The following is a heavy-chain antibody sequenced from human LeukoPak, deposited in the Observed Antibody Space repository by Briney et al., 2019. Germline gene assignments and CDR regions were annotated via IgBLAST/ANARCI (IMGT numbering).Heavy chain of an antibody. CDR3: AREYNWNFPGYFDY. Sequence: GGSLRLSCAVSGFTFSSYRMSWVRQAPGKGLEWVSSISTSSSSKYYADSVKGRFTVSRDNAKNSLYLQMNSLRAEDTAVYYCAREYNWNFPGYFDYWGQGTLVTVSP. D-gene: IGHD1-7*01. J-gene: IGHJ4*02. V-gene: IGHV3-21*01. CDR1: GFTFSSYR. CDR2: ISTSSSSK.